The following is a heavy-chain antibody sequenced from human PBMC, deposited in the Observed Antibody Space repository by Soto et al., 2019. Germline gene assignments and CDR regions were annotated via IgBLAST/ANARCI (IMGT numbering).Heavy chain of an antibody. CDR3: ATSRISIAVAGETEYYFDY. Sequence: ASVKVSCKASGYTFTAYYIHWVRQAPGQGLEWMGWINPNSGDTNYTQKFQGWATMTRDTSISTAYMELSRLRSDDTAVYYCATSRISIAVAGETEYYFDYWGQGTLVTVSS. CDR1: GYTFTAYY. J-gene: IGHJ4*02. CDR2: INPNSGDT. D-gene: IGHD6-19*01. V-gene: IGHV1-2*04.